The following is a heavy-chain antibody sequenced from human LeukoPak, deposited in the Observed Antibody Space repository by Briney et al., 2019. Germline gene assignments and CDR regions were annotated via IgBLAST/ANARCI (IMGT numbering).Heavy chain of an antibody. Sequence: PGGSLRLSCAASGFTFSSYWMSWVRQAPGKGLEWVANIKQDGSEKYYVDSVKGRFTISRDNAKNSLYLQMNSLRAEDTAVYYCVRVMYSKSYRWFDAWGQGTQVTVSS. CDR1: GFTFSSYW. D-gene: IGHD1-26*01. J-gene: IGHJ5*02. V-gene: IGHV3-7*01. CDR3: VRVMYSKSYRWFDA. CDR2: IKQDGSEK.